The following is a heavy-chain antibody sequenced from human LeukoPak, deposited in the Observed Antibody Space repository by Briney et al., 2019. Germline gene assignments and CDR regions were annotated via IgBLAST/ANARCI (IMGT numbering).Heavy chain of an antibody. CDR2: ISGSGSST. CDR1: GFTFSSYG. J-gene: IGHJ4*02. CDR3: AKGPAYVWGSYRDY. Sequence: GGSLRLSCAASGFTFSSYGMSWVRQAPGKGLEWVSAISGSGSSTYYADSVKGRFTISRDNSKNTLYLQMNSLRVEDTAVYYCAKGPAYVWGSYRDYWGQGTLVTVSS. D-gene: IGHD3-16*02. V-gene: IGHV3-23*01.